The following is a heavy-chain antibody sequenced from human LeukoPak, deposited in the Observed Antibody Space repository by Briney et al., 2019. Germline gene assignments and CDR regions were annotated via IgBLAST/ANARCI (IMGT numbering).Heavy chain of an antibody. V-gene: IGHV4-59*12. CDR3: ARDMGRDGYNPDY. D-gene: IGHD5-24*01. CDR2: IYYSGST. CDR1: GGSISSYY. Sequence: SETLSLTCTVSGGSISSYYWSWIRQPPGKGLEWIGYIYYSGSTNYNPSLKSRVTISVDTSKNQFSLKLSSVTAADTAVYYCARDMGRDGYNPDYWGQGTLVTVSS. J-gene: IGHJ4*02.